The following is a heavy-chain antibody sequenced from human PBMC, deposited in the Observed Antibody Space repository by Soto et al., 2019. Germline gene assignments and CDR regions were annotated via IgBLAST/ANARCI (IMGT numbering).Heavy chain of an antibody. CDR1: EGSIRGYY. CDR3: ARGASNGQYFDY. Sequence: QVQQQESGPGLVKPSETLSLTCTVSEGSIRGYYWSWIRQPPGKGLEWIGYFHYTGISNYNSSLKSRVTMSLDTSKNQCALKLSSVSAADTAIYYCARGASNGQYFDYWGQGALVTVSS. D-gene: IGHD4-4*01. CDR2: FHYTGIS. J-gene: IGHJ4*02. V-gene: IGHV4-59*01.